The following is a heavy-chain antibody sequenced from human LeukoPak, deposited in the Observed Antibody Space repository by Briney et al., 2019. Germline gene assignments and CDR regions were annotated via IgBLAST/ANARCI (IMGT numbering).Heavy chain of an antibody. D-gene: IGHD2-15*01. CDR2: INHSGST. J-gene: IGHJ1*01. CDR1: GGSFSGYY. V-gene: IGHV4-34*01. Sequence: PSETLSLTCAVYGGSFSGYYWSWIRQPPGKGLEWIGEINHSGSTNYNPSLKSRVSISVDTSKNQFSLKLSSVTAADTAVYYCARDRSGYCSGGSCYSTYFQHWGQGTLVTVSS. CDR3: ARDRSGYCSGGSCYSTYFQH.